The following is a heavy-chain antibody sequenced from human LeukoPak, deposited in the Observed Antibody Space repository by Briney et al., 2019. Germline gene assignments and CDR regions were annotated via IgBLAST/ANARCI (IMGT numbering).Heavy chain of an antibody. D-gene: IGHD3-3*01. CDR2: ITSNGNDT. J-gene: IGHJ4*02. CDR3: ALDWGFDY. V-gene: IGHV3-23*01. Sequence: GGSLRLTCVVSGVSSSNYAMGWVRQAPGKGLEWVSSITSNGNDTFYAVSVKGRFTISRDNSRDTVFLQMNSLRADDTAVYYCALDWGFDYWGQGTLVTVSS. CDR1: GVSSSNYA.